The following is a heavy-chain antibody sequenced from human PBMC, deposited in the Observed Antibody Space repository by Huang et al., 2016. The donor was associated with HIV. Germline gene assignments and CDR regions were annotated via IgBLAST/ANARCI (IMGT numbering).Heavy chain of an antibody. CDR1: GDSVSSNSAA. J-gene: IGHJ3*02. D-gene: IGHD6-13*01. V-gene: IGHV6-1*01. CDR2: TYYSSKWYN. Sequence: QVQLQQSGPGLVKPSQTVSLTCAISGDSVSSNSAAWYWIRQSPSRGLEWLGRTYYSSKWYNDDAVSMKGRITINPDTPSNQFSLQLNSVTPEDTAVYYCARGRAAGTSDAFDIWGQGTMVTVSS. CDR3: ARGRAAGTSDAFDI.